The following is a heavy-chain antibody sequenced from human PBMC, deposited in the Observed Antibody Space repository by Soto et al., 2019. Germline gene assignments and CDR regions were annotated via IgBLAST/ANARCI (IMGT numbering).Heavy chain of an antibody. V-gene: IGHV1-69*04. Sequence: ASVKVSCKASGYTFTRYTMYWVRQAPGQRLEWMGRIIPILGIANYAQKFQGRVTITADKSTSTAYMELSSLRSEDTAVYYCARDMIEYYYGSGGLMRAFDIWGQGTMVTVSS. CDR1: GYTFTRYT. D-gene: IGHD3-10*01. J-gene: IGHJ3*02. CDR2: IIPILGIA. CDR3: ARDMIEYYYGSGGLMRAFDI.